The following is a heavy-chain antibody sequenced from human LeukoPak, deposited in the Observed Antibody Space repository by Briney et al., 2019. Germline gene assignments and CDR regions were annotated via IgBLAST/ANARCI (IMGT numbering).Heavy chain of an antibody. CDR2: IYYSGST. Sequence: PSETLSLTCTVSGGSISSYYWSWIRQPPGKGLEWIGYIYYSGSTNYNPSLKSRVTISVDTSKNQFSLKLSSVTAADTAVYYCARGPQFVYYMDVWGKGTTVTVSS. D-gene: IGHD3-10*01. V-gene: IGHV4-59*01. CDR3: ARGPQFVYYMDV. CDR1: GGSISSYY. J-gene: IGHJ6*03.